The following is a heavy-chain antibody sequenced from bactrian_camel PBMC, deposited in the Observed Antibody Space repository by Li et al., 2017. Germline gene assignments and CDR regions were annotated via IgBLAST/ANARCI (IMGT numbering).Heavy chain of an antibody. CDR3: AADMSPYAMCTYDY. V-gene: IGHV3S53*01. CDR2: IDNDGTT. CDR1: GYVSRTSC. Sequence: HVQLVESGGGSVQAGGSLKLSCARYGYVSRTSCMGWFRQAPGKEREGVAGIDNDGTTRYRDSVKGRFTISRDSAKRILYLQMINLEPEDTAMYFCAADMSPYAMCTYDYWGQGTQVTVS. J-gene: IGHJ4*01. D-gene: IGHD7*01.